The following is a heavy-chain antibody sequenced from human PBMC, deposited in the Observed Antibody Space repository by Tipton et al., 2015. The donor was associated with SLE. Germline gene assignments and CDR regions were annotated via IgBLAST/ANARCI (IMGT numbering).Heavy chain of an antibody. V-gene: IGHV4-59*01. J-gene: IGHJ6*03. Sequence: TLSLTCTVSDGSIRTGYYLSWIRQPPGKGLEWIGYIHYSGSTNYNPSLKSRVTISIDTPKNQFSLRLSSVTAADTAVYYCARGGWYMDVWGKGTTVTVSS. D-gene: IGHD2-15*01. CDR3: ARGGWYMDV. CDR2: IHYSGST. CDR1: DGSIRTGYY.